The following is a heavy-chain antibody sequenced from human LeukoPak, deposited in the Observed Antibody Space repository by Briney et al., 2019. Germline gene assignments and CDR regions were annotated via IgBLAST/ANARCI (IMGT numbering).Heavy chain of an antibody. CDR2: IYYNGST. Sequence: SETLSLTCTVSGGSISSGGYYWSWIRQHPGKGLEWIGYIYYNGSTYYNPSLKSRVTISVDTSKNQFSLKLSSVTAADTAVYYCATKGQDYDFWSGFNYYYYYYMDVWGKGTTVTVSS. J-gene: IGHJ6*03. D-gene: IGHD3-3*01. CDR1: GGSISSGGYY. CDR3: ATKGQDYDFWSGFNYYYYYYMDV. V-gene: IGHV4-31*03.